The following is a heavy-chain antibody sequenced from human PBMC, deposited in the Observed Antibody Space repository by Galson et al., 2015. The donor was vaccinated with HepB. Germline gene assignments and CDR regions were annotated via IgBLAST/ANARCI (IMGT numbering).Heavy chain of an antibody. V-gene: IGHV3-30*18. CDR3: AKDGIAQLYYYYYYMDV. J-gene: IGHJ6*03. CDR1: GFTFSSYG. CDR2: ISYDGSNK. D-gene: IGHD2-2*01. Sequence: SLRLSCAASGFTFSSYGMHWVRQAPGKGLEWVAVISYDGSNKYYADYVKGRFTISRDDSKNTLYLQMNSLRAEDTAVYYWAKDGIAQLYYYYYYMDVWGKGTTVAVS.